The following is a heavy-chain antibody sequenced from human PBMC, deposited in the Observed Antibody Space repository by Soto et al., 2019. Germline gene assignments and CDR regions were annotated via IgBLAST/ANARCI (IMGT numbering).Heavy chain of an antibody. V-gene: IGHV1-18*01. CDR2: ISAYNGNT. Sequence: ASVKVSCKASGYTFTSYGISWVRQAPGQGLEWMGWISAYNGNTNYAQKLQGRVTMTTDTSTSTAYMELRSLRSDDTAVYYCARVSWWTYYDFWSGYRFDYWGQGTLVTVSS. CDR1: GYTFTSYG. D-gene: IGHD3-3*01. J-gene: IGHJ4*02. CDR3: ARVSWWTYYDFWSGYRFDY.